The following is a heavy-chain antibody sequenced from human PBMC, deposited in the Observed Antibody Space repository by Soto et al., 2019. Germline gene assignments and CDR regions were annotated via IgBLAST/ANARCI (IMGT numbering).Heavy chain of an antibody. CDR1: GFTFSSYA. CDR2: ISGSGGST. V-gene: IGHV3-23*01. J-gene: IGHJ4*02. Sequence: GGSLGLSCAASGFTFSSYAMSWVRQAPGKGLEWVSAISGSGGSTYYADSVKGRFTISRDNSKNTLYLQMNSPRAEDTAVYYCAKDMKPQYFDYWGQGTLVTVSS. D-gene: IGHD3-16*01. CDR3: AKDMKPQYFDY.